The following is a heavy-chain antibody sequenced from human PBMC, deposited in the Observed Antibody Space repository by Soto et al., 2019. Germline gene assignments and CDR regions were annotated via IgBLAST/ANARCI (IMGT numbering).Heavy chain of an antibody. D-gene: IGHD6-6*01. CDR2: IYYSGST. Sequence: TSETLSLTCTVSGGSISSGDYYWSWIRQPPGKGLEWIGYIYYSGSTYYNPSLKSRVTISVDTSKNQSSLKLSSMTAADTAVYYCARAGIAARPEDYYYYGMDVWGQGTTVTVSS. J-gene: IGHJ6*02. V-gene: IGHV4-30-4*01. CDR3: ARAGIAARPEDYYYYGMDV. CDR1: GGSISSGDYY.